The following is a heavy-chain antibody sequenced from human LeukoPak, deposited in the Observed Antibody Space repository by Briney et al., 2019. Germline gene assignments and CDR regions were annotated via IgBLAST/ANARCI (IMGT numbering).Heavy chain of an antibody. D-gene: IGHD2-15*01. CDR3: ARHRGPGYCSGGSCYFGPRVGHAFDI. V-gene: IGHV5-51*01. Sequence: GESLKISCKGSGYSFPNYWIGWVRQMPGKGLEWMGIIYPGDSDTRYSPSFQGQVTISADKSISTAYLQWSSLKASDTAMYYCARHRGPGYCSGGSCYFGPRVGHAFDIWGQGTMVTVSS. CDR2: IYPGDSDT. CDR1: GYSFPNYW. J-gene: IGHJ3*02.